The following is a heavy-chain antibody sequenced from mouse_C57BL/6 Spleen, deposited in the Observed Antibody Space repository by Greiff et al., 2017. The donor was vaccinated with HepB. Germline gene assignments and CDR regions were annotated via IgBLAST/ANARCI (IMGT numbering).Heavy chain of an antibody. J-gene: IGHJ1*03. CDR1: GYTFTSYW. V-gene: IGHV1-64*01. CDR2: IHPNSGST. Sequence: QVHVKQPGAELVKPGASVKLSCKASGYTFTSYWMHWVKQRPGQGLEWIGMIHPNSGSTNYNEKFKSKATLTVDKSSSTAYMQLSSLTSEDSAVYYCARAGYDGYWYFDVWGTGTTVTVSS. D-gene: IGHD2-2*01. CDR3: ARAGYDGYWYFDV.